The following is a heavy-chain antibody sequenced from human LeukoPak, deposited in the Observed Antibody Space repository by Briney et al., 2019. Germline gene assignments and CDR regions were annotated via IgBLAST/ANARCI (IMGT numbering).Heavy chain of an antibody. CDR3: AKAVCYYDSSGCFMDV. CDR2: IRYDGSNK. Sequence: GGSLRLSCAASGFTFSSYGMHWVRQAPGKGLEWVAFIRYDGSNKYYADSVKGRFTISRDNSKNTLYLQMNSLRAEDTAVYYCAKAVCYYDSSGCFMDVWGQGTTVTVSS. V-gene: IGHV3-30*02. D-gene: IGHD3-22*01. J-gene: IGHJ6*02. CDR1: GFTFSSYG.